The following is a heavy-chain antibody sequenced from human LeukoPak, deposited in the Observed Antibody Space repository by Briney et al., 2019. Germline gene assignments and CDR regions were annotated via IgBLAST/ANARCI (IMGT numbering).Heavy chain of an antibody. Sequence: GGSLRLSCAASGFTFSSYGMHWVRQAPGKGLEWVAVIWYDGSNKYYADSVKGRFTVSRDNSKNTLYLQMNSLRAEDTAVYYCAKSPDYCSSTSCSYYYYYMDVWGKGTTVTVSS. CDR2: IWYDGSNK. V-gene: IGHV3-33*06. J-gene: IGHJ6*03. D-gene: IGHD2-2*01. CDR3: AKSPDYCSSTSCSYYYYYMDV. CDR1: GFTFSSYG.